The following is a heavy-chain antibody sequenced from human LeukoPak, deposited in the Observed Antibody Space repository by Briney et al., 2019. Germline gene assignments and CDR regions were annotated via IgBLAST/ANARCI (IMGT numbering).Heavy chain of an antibody. CDR2: INHSGST. CDR1: GGSFSGYN. CDR3: ARGRRYCSGGSCVRHYNYYYYYYMDV. V-gene: IGHV4-34*01. J-gene: IGHJ6*03. D-gene: IGHD2-15*01. Sequence: SETLSLTCAVYGGSFSGYNWSWIRQPPGKGREWIGEINHSGSTNYNPSLISRVTIPVDTSKNQFSLKLSSVMAADTAVYYCARGRRYCSGGSCVRHYNYYYYYYMDVWGKGTTVTVSS.